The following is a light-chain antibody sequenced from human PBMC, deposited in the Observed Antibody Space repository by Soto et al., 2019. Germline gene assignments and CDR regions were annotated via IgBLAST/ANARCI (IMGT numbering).Light chain of an antibody. Sequence: EIVLTQSAGTLSLSPGERATLSCRASQSVTSSYLTWYQQTPGQAPRLLIYGAYSRATGIPDRFSGSGSGTDFTVTISRLEPEDFAAYYCQQYGSAPDKTCGQGTKVDIK. CDR2: GAY. CDR3: QQYGSAPDKT. J-gene: IGKJ1*01. V-gene: IGKV3-20*01. CDR1: QSVTSSY.